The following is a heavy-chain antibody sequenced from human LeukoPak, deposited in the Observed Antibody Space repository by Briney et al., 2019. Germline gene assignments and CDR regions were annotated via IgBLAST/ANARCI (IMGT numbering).Heavy chain of an antibody. D-gene: IGHD1-26*01. CDR2: FYAGGSI. CDR3: TREVVEVPTAVIDY. J-gene: IGHJ4*02. V-gene: IGHV4-38-2*02. Sequence: SETLSLTCVVSGYAISSGHYWGWIRQSPGKALEWIGSFYAGGSIYYNPSLKSRVTIVEDTSRNQFSLKMTPVTAADTAVYYCTREVVEVPTAVIDYWGQGALVTVSS. CDR1: GYAISSGHY.